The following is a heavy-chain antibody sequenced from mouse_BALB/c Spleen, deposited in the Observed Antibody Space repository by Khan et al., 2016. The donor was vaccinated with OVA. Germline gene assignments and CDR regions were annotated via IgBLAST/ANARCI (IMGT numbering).Heavy chain of an antibody. J-gene: IGHJ4*01. CDR1: GFTFSDYY. Sequence: EVELVESGGGLVQPGGSLKLSCATSGFTFSDYYIYWVRQTPEKRLEWVAYISNGGGSTYYPDTVKGRFIISRDNAKNTRYLQMSRLNSEDTAMYYCARQLYGGMDYWGQGTSVIVSS. CDR2: ISNGGGST. CDR3: ARQLYGGMDY. D-gene: IGHD1-1*01. V-gene: IGHV5-12*02.